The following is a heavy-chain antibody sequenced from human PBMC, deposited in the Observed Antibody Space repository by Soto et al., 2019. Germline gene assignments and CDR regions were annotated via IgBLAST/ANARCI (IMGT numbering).Heavy chain of an antibody. CDR1: GFTFSSYG. J-gene: IGHJ4*02. CDR2: IWYDGSNK. D-gene: IGHD3-22*01. V-gene: IGHV3-33*01. Sequence: QVQLVESGGGVVQPGRSLRLSCAASGFTFSSYGMHWVRQAPGKGLEWVAVIWYDGSNKYYADSVKGRFTISRDNSKNKLYLQMNSLRAEDTAVYYCARDHYDSSGYQDYWGQGTLVTVSS. CDR3: ARDHYDSSGYQDY.